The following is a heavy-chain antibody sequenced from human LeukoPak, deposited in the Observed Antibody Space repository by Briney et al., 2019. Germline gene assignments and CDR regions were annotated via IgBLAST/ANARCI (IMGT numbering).Heavy chain of an antibody. D-gene: IGHD3-16*01. V-gene: IGHV4-61*02. CDR1: GGSISSGSYY. CDR3: ARDSGKAGGRNWFDP. Sequence: TSETLSLTCTVSGGSISSGSYYWSWIRQPAGKGLEWIGRIYTSGSTNYNPSLKSRVTISVDTSKNQFSLKLSSVTAADTAVYYCARDSGKAGGRNWFDPWGQGTLVTVSS. J-gene: IGHJ5*02. CDR2: IYTSGST.